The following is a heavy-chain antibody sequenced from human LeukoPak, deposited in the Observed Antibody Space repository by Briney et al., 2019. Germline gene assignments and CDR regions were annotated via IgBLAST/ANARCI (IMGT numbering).Heavy chain of an antibody. D-gene: IGHD2-8*02. CDR2: ISGSGGST. CDR3: AKDRAELTGDVSDD. Sequence: PGGSLRLSCSASGFTFSNYAMTWVRQAPGKGLEWVSVISGSGGSTDYADSVKGRFTISRDNSKSTLYLQMNSLRAEDTAVYYCAKDRAELTGDVSDDWGQGTLVTVSS. CDR1: GFTFSNYA. V-gene: IGHV3-23*01. J-gene: IGHJ4*02.